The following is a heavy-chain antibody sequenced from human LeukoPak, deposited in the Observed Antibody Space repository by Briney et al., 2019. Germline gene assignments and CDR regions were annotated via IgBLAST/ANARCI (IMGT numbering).Heavy chain of an antibody. V-gene: IGHV4-39*01. D-gene: IGHD3-3*01. CDR3: ARRGGITIFGVTPFDY. CDR1: GGSISSSSYY. CDR2: IYYSGST. Sequence: PSETLSLTCTVSGGSISSSSYYWGWIRQPPGKGLEWIGSIYYSGSTYYNPSLKSRVTISVDTSKNQFSLKLSSVTAADTAVYYCARRGGITIFGVTPFDYWGQGTLVTVSS. J-gene: IGHJ4*02.